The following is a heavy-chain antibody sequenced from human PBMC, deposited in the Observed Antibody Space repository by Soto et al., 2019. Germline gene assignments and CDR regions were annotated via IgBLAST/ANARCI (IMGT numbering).Heavy chain of an antibody. CDR1: GGSISSGGYY. CDR3: ARVRGITMVRGVIRKYNWFDP. CDR2: IYYSGST. Sequence: QVQLQESGPGLVKPSQTLSLTCTVSGGSISSGGYYWSWIRQHPGKGLEWIGYIYYSGSTYYNPSLKRRGTISVDTSKNQFSLKLSSVTAADTAVYYCARVRGITMVRGVIRKYNWFDPWGQGTLVTVSS. J-gene: IGHJ5*02. V-gene: IGHV4-31*03. D-gene: IGHD3-10*01.